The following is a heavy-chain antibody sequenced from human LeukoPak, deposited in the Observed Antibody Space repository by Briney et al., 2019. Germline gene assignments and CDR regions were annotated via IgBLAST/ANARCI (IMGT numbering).Heavy chain of an antibody. J-gene: IGHJ3*02. CDR2: NSGST. D-gene: IGHD1-26*01. CDR3: ARGRGYGGNYLRAFDI. Sequence: SETLSLTCTVSGGSIGSYFWSWIRQPPGKGLEWIGYNSGSTKYNPSLKSRVTISVDTSKNQFSLKLSSVTAADTAVYYCARGRGYGGNYLRAFDIWGQGTMVSVSS. V-gene: IGHV4-59*08. CDR1: GGSIGSYF.